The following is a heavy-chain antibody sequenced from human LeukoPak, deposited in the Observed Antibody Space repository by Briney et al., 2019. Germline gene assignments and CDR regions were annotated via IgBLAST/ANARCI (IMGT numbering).Heavy chain of an antibody. V-gene: IGHV3-30*18. D-gene: IGHD2-21*02. Sequence: PGGSLRLSCAASGFTFSSYGMHWVRQAPGKGLEWVAVISYDGSNKYYADSVKGRFTISRDNSKNTLYLQMNSLRAEDTAVYYCAKGQYCGGDCYSGLDYWGQGTLVTVSS. CDR2: ISYDGSNK. CDR1: GFTFSSYG. J-gene: IGHJ4*02. CDR3: AKGQYCGGDCYSGLDY.